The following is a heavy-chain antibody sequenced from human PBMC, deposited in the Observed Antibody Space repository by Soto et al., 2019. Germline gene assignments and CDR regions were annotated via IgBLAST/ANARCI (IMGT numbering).Heavy chain of an antibody. CDR2: ISSSSSYI. Sequence: EVQLVESGGGLVKPGGSLRLSCAASGFTFSSYSMNWVRQAPGKGLEWVSSISSSSSYIYYADSVKGRFTISRDNPKNSQYLQMNSLRAEDTAVYYCARSQTGDFDYWGQGTLVTASS. CDR1: GFTFSSYS. J-gene: IGHJ4*02. V-gene: IGHV3-21*01. CDR3: ARSQTGDFDY.